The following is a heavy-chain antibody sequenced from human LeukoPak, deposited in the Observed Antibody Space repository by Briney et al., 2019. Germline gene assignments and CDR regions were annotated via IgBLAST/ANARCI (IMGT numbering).Heavy chain of an antibody. J-gene: IGHJ5*02. CDR2: IYYTGNA. D-gene: IGHD3-22*01. CDR3: ARAGDSSGYYVSWFDP. Sequence: SQTLSLSCSVSGGSTSSGDYYWSRIRQPPGEGLEWIGHIYYTGNANNNPSLTSRVTMSLDTSKNQFSLKLISVTAADTAVYYCARAGDSSGYYVSWFDPWGQGTLVTVSS. CDR1: GGSTSSGDYY. V-gene: IGHV4-30-4*01.